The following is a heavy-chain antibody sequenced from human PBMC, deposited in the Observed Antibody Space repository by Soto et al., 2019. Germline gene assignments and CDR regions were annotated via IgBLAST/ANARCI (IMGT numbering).Heavy chain of an antibody. CDR1: GYTLTSYD. Sequence: QVQLVQSGAEVKKPGASVKVSCKASGYTLTSYDINWVRQATGQGLEWMGWMNVHSGNTGYAQKFQGRVTMTRKTSISTAYMELSRLTSDDTAVYYCARASSGRGHSGYDYDYWCQGTLVTVSS. D-gene: IGHD5-12*01. J-gene: IGHJ4*02. V-gene: IGHV1-8*01. CDR2: MNVHSGNT. CDR3: ARASSGRGHSGYDYDY.